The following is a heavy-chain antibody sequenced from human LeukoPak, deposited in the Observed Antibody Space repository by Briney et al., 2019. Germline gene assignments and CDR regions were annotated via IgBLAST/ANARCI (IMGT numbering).Heavy chain of an antibody. D-gene: IGHD3-3*01. J-gene: IGHJ6*03. Sequence: SETLSLTCTVSGGSISSYYWSWIRQPAGKGLEWIGRIYTSGSTNYNPPLKSRVTMSVDTSKNQFSLKLSSVTAADTAVYYCARDLRITIFGVPGIGYMDVWGKGTTVTVSS. CDR3: ARDLRITIFGVPGIGYMDV. CDR2: IYTSGST. CDR1: GGSISSYY. V-gene: IGHV4-4*07.